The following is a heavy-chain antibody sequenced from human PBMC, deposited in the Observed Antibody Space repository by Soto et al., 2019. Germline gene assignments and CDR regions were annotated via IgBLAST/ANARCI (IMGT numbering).Heavy chain of an antibody. CDR2: IIGDGLYT. J-gene: IGHJ4*02. CDR3: ARGLLGSGTANDH. V-gene: IGHV3-74*03. CDR1: GFTFSNYW. Sequence: EVQLVESGGGLVQPGGSLILSCAASGFTFSNYWMGWVRQAPRKGLVWVSRIIGDGLYTTYADSVKGRFTISRNNAKNTVHQQMNRRSVEDTAVYYCARGLLGSGTANDHWGQGTLVTVSS. D-gene: IGHD3-10*01.